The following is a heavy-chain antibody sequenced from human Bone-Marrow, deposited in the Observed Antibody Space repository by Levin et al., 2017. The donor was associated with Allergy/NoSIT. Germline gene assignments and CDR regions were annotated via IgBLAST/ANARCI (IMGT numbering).Heavy chain of an antibody. D-gene: IGHD2-15*01. CDR3: AKDRGYVVVVAKYFQH. CDR2: ISYDGSNK. V-gene: IGHV3-30*18. CDR1: GFTFSSYG. J-gene: IGHJ1*01. Sequence: GESLKISCAASGFTFSSYGMHWVRQAPGKGLEWVAVISYDGSNKYYADSVKGRFTISRDNSKNTLYLQMNSLRAEDTAVYYCAKDRGYVVVVAKYFQHWGQGTLVTVSS.